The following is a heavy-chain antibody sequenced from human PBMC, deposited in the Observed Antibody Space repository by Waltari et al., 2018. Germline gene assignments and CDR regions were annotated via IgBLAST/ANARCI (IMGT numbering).Heavy chain of an antibody. CDR1: GVSIIGNSYY. D-gene: IGHD3-10*01. CDR2: LYSSGNT. CDR3: SRHSAKSFSSWFFNL. V-gene: IGHV4-39*01. J-gene: IGHJ2*01. Sequence: QLQLQESGPGLVQPSDTLFLRCPVSGVSIIGNSYYLSLFRLPPAKGLDWIASLYSSGNTYCSPSLKGRVTIFAATPNSQLSLKLRSVTAEDTGVYYCSRHSAKSFSSWFFNLWGRGTLVTVSS.